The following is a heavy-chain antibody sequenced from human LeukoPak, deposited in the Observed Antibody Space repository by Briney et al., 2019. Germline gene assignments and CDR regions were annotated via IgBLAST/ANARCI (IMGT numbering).Heavy chain of an antibody. CDR2: ISASGATT. CDR3: AKVRKGVGAFDL. CDR1: GFNFSIYA. V-gene: IGHV3-23*01. J-gene: IGHJ3*01. Sequence: GGSLRLSCAASGFNFSIYAMSWVRQAPGRGLQWVSGISASGATTYYAASLKGRFTVSRDISKNTLYLQMNSLRAEDTAIYYCAKVRKGVGAFDLWGQGTMVTVSS. D-gene: IGHD3-16*01.